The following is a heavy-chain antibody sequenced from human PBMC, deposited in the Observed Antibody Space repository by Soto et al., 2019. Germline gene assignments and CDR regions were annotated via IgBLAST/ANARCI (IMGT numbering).Heavy chain of an antibody. J-gene: IGHJ6*02. CDR1: GYTFTSYY. D-gene: IGHD2-2*02. Sequence: QVQLVQSGAEVKKPGASVKVSCKASGYTFTSYYMHWVRQAPGQGLEWMGIINPSGGSTSYAQKGQRRDTMTRYRSTSKGYRELSSLRAEDTAVYYCARDKVVPAAIPADGMDVWGQGTTLTVSS. V-gene: IGHV1-46*01. CDR3: ARDKVVPAAIPADGMDV. CDR2: INPSGGST.